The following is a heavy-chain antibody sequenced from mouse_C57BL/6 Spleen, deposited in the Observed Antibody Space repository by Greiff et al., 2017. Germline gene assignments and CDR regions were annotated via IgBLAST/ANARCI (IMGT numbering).Heavy chain of an antibody. Sequence: QVQLKQPGAELVMPGASVKLSCKASGYTFTSYWMHWVKQRPGQGLEWIGEIDPSDSYTNYNQKFKGKSTLTVDKSSSTAYMQLSSLTSEDSAVYYCASDAHDRDYWGQGTTLTVSS. CDR3: ASDAHDRDY. CDR2: IDPSDSYT. D-gene: IGHD1-3*01. V-gene: IGHV1-69*01. CDR1: GYTFTSYW. J-gene: IGHJ2*01.